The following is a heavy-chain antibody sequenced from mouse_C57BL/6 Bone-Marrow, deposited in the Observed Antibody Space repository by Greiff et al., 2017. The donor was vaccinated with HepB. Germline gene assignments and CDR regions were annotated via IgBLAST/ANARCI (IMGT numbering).Heavy chain of an antibody. V-gene: IGHV1-19*01. Sequence: EVKLMESGPVLVKPGASVKMSCKASGYTFTDYYMNWVKQSHGKSLEWIGVINPYNGGTSYNQKFKGKATLTVDKSSSTAYMELNSLTSEDSAVYYCARRDFITTVVAPGFAYWGQGTLVTVSA. CDR3: ARRDFITTVVAPGFAY. CDR1: GYTFTDYY. J-gene: IGHJ3*01. D-gene: IGHD1-1*01. CDR2: INPYNGGT.